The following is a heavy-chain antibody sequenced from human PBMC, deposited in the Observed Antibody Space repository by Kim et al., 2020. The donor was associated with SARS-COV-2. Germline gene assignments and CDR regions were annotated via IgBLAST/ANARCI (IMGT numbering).Heavy chain of an antibody. Sequence: TANYEQKFQGRVTIAADESTSTAYMELSSLRSEDTAVYYCARGPYDAFDIWGQGTMVTVSS. V-gene: IGHV1-69*01. CDR2: TA. CDR3: ARGPYDAFDI. J-gene: IGHJ3*02.